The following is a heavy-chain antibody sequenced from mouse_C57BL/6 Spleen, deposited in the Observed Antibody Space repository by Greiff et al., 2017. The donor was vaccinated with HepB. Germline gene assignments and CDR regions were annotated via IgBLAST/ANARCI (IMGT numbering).Heavy chain of an antibody. CDR3: VRERLRQNYFDY. V-gene: IGHV10-3*01. Sequence: DVHLVESGGGLVQPKGSLKLSCAASGFTFNTYAMHWVRQAPGKGLEWVARIRSKSSNYATYYADSVKDRFTISRDDSQSMLYLQMNNLKTEDTAMYYCVRERLRQNYFDYWGQGTTLTVSS. CDR2: IRSKSSNYAT. D-gene: IGHD2-4*01. J-gene: IGHJ2*01. CDR1: GFTFNTYA.